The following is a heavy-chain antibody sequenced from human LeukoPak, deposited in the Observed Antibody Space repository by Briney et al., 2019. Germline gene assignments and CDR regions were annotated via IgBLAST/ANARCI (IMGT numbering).Heavy chain of an antibody. V-gene: IGHV1-69*01. CDR3: ARVQGSFPAAFDY. J-gene: IGHJ4*02. Sequence: SSVKVSCKASGGTFSSYAIGWVRQAPGQGLEWMGGIIPIFGTANYAQKFQGRVTITAGESTSTAYMELSSLRSEDTAVYYCARVQGSFPAAFDYWGQGTLVTVSS. CDR2: IIPIFGTA. CDR1: GGTFSSYA. D-gene: IGHD2-15*01.